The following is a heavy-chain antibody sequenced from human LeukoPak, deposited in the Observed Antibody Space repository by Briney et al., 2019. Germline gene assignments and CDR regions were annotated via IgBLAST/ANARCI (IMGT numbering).Heavy chain of an antibody. Sequence: SETLSLTCTVSGDSISTSSYSWGWIDQPSGKGLQWLGSIYYSGSTYYNPSLKSRVTISVDTSKNQFSLNLYSVTTADTAVFYCARSYYYDYRQIDYWGQGTLVTVSS. J-gene: IGHJ4*02. CDR1: GDSISTSSYS. V-gene: IGHV4-39*01. CDR3: ARSYYYDYRQIDY. CDR2: IYYSGST. D-gene: IGHD3-22*01.